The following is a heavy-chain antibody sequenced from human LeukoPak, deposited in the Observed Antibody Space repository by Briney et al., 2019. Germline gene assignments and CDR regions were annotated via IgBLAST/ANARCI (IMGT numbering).Heavy chain of an antibody. Sequence: GGSLRLSCAASGFTFSSYGMHWVRQAPGKGLEWVAFIRYDGSNKYYADSVKGRFTISRDNSKNTLYLQMNSLRAEDTAVYYCARVPYGNYHYYYIDVWGKGTTVTVSS. CDR1: GFTFSSYG. CDR3: ARVPYGNYHYYYIDV. J-gene: IGHJ6*03. V-gene: IGHV3-30*02. CDR2: IRYDGSNK. D-gene: IGHD3-10*01.